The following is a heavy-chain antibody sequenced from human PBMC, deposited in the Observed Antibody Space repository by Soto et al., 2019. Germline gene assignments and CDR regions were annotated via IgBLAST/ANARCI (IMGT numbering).Heavy chain of an antibody. V-gene: IGHV3-33*08. J-gene: IGHJ6*02. CDR1: GLTFSSYG. CDR2: RWYDGSNK. CDR3: AREQGTWDDKVVAATYYYGMDV. Sequence: GASLRLSGAASGLTFSSYGMHWVRQAPGKGLAWVAVRWYDGSNKYYADSVKGRFTISRDNSKNTLYLQMISLRAEDTAVYYCAREQGTWDDKVVAATYYYGMDVWGQGTTVTVSS. D-gene: IGHD2-15*01.